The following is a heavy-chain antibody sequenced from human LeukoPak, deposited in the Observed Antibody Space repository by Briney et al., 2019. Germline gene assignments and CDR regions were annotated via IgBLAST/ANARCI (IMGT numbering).Heavy chain of an antibody. CDR2: IFYSGST. V-gene: IGHV4-59*01. CDR3: ARGRARDGSFPWLDS. Sequence: TSETLSLTCSVSGDSIGSYYWTWIRQSPGKGLEWIGYIFYSGSTDYSPSLKSRVTISADTSNNQFSLQLRSVTAADTANYYCARGRARDGSFPWLDSWGQGNLVVVSS. J-gene: IGHJ5*01. CDR1: GDSIGSYY. D-gene: IGHD3-10*01.